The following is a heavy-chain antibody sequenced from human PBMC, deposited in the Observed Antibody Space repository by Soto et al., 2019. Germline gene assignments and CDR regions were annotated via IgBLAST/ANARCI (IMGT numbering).Heavy chain of an antibody. D-gene: IGHD2-2*01. J-gene: IGHJ5*02. CDR3: ARDWPRIPAAREVWFDP. Sequence: AASGKVSCKASGYTFTGYYMHWVRQAPGQGLEWMGWINPNSGGTNYAQKFQGRVTMTRDTSISTAYMELSRLRSDDTAVYYCARDWPRIPAAREVWFDPWGQGTLVTVS. CDR2: INPNSGGT. CDR1: GYTFTGYY. V-gene: IGHV1-2*02.